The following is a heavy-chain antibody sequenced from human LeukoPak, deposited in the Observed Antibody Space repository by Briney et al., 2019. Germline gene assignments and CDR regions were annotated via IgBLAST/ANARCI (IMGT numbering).Heavy chain of an antibody. CDR1: GYTFTSYG. CDR2: LSAYNGNT. D-gene: IGHD3-22*01. Sequence: APVKVSCKASGYTFTSYGISWVRQAPGQGLEWMGWLSAYNGNTNYAQKLQGRVTMTTDTSTSTAYMELRSLRSDDTAVYYCAREGDFSYYDSSGYYYWGQGTLVTASS. CDR3: AREGDFSYYDSSGYYY. V-gene: IGHV1-18*01. J-gene: IGHJ4*02.